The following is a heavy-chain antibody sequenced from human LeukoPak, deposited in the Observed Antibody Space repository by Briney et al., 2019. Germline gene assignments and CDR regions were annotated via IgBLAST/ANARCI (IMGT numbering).Heavy chain of an antibody. CDR2: IYYSGNT. D-gene: IGHD5-24*01. CDR3: ARVHMATIDY. CDR1: GGSISSSSYY. Sequence: SETLSLTCTVSGGSISSSSYYWGWIRQPPGKGLECIGSIYYSGNTYYNPSLKSRVTISVDTSKNQFSLKLSSVTAADTAVYYCARVHMATIDYWGQGTLVTVSS. J-gene: IGHJ4*02. V-gene: IGHV4-39*07.